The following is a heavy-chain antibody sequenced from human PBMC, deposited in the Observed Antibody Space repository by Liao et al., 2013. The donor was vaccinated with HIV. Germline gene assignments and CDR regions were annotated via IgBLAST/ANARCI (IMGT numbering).Heavy chain of an antibody. V-gene: IGHV4-59*01. CDR1: GGSISNYY. CDR2: IYYSGSA. D-gene: IGHD3-9*01. CDR3: ARASKIFWPFAFDM. Sequence: QVQLQESGPGLVKPSETLSLTCTVSGGSISNYYWSWIRQSPGKGLEWIGYIYYSGSANYNPSLRSRVTISVDTSKNQFSLRLSSVTAADTAVYYCARASKIFWPFAFDMWGQGALVTVSS. J-gene: IGHJ3*02.